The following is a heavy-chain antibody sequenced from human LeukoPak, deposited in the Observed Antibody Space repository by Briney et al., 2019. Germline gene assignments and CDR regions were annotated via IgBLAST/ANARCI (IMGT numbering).Heavy chain of an antibody. CDR3: AKSKGHYGSGSHYAHAFDI. Sequence: GGSLRLSCAASGFTFSDYYMSWIRQAPGKGLEWVSYISSSSSYTNYADSVKGRFTISRDNAKNSLYLQMNSLRAEDTAVYYCAKSKGHYGSGSHYAHAFDIWGHGTMVTVSS. V-gene: IGHV3-11*06. CDR1: GFTFSDYY. J-gene: IGHJ3*02. D-gene: IGHD3-10*01. CDR2: ISSSSSYT.